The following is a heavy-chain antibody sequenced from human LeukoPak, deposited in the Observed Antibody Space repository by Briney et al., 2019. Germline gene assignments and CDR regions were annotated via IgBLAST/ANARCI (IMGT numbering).Heavy chain of an antibody. V-gene: IGHV6-1*01. J-gene: IGHJ6*02. Sequence: SQTLSLTCAISGDSVSSNSAAWNWIRQSPSGGLEWLGRTYYRSKWYNDYAVSVKSRITINADTSKNQFSLQLNSVTPEDTALYYCARASTNYSYYVMDVWGQGTTVTVSS. CDR2: TYYRSKWYN. CDR3: ARASTNYSYYVMDV. CDR1: GDSVSSNSAA.